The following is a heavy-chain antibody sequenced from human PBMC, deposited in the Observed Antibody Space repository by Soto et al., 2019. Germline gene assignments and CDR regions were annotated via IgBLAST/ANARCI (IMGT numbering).Heavy chain of an antibody. J-gene: IGHJ4*02. V-gene: IGHV4-34*01. D-gene: IGHD6-19*01. CDR3: ARRVGYSSGWYNSLIDY. Sequence: SETLSLTCAVYGGSFSGYYWSWIRQPPGKGLEWIGEINHSGSTNYNPSLKSRVTISVDTSKNQFSLKLSSVTAADTAVYYCARRVGYSSGWYNSLIDYWGQGTLVTVSS. CDR2: INHSGST. CDR1: GGSFSGYY.